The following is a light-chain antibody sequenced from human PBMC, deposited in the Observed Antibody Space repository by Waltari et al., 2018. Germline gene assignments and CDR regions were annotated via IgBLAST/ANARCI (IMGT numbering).Light chain of an antibody. Sequence: EIVLTQSPATLSLSPGERATLSCRASQSVGNSLAWFQQKPGQAPSLLIYGASTRATGIPDRFSGSGSGTDFTLTINRLKPEDCALYSCQQYTNWPFTFGPGTKLDLK. CDR3: QQYTNWPFT. CDR1: QSVGNS. V-gene: IGKV3-15*01. J-gene: IGKJ3*01. CDR2: GAS.